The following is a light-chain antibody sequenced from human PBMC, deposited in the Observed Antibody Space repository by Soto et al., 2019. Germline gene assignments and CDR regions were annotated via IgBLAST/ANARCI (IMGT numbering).Light chain of an antibody. CDR2: GAS. CDR1: QSVSSSY. Sequence: EIVLTQSPGTLSLSPGERATLSCRASQSVSSSYLAWYQQKPGQAPRLLIYGASGRATGIPDRFSGSGSGTDFTLTISRLDPEDFAVYYCQQYGSSPRTFGQGTKLEIK. CDR3: QQYGSSPRT. V-gene: IGKV3-20*01. J-gene: IGKJ2*01.